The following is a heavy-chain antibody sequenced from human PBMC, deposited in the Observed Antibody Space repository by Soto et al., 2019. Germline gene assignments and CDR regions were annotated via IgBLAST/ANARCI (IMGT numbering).Heavy chain of an antibody. CDR2: ISYEGSNK. V-gene: IGHV3-30*18. CDR1: GFTSSSYG. Sequence: QVQLVESAGGVVQPGRSLRLYCAASGFTSSSYGMHWVRQAPGKGLERVAVISYEGSNKYYADSVKGRFTISRDNSKNTLYLQMNSLRAEDTAVYYCAKDPTFRLWLFDGYFDYWGQGTLVTVSS. CDR3: AKDPTFRLWLFDGYFDY. J-gene: IGHJ4*02. D-gene: IGHD3-22*01.